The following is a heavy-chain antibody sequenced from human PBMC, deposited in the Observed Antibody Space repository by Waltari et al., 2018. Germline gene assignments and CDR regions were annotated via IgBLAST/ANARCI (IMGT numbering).Heavy chain of an antibody. CDR1: RIPLP. V-gene: IGHV1-24*01. D-gene: IGHD2-15*01. CDR2: FAPGNGET. CDR3: ATDIGGY. Sequence: RIPLPWEWVRQGQGQGLEWMGSFAPGNGETIYAQKFLGRLTMTEDASTDTAYMELRTLRSEDTAIYFCATDIGGYWGQGTLVTVSS. J-gene: IGHJ4*02.